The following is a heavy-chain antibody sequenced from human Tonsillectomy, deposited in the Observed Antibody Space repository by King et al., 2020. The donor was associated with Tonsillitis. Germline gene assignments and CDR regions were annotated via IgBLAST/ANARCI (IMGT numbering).Heavy chain of an antibody. D-gene: IGHD3-3*01. J-gene: IGHJ4*02. V-gene: IGHV3-21*01. CDR3: ARDRDDFWSGYYYV. CDR2: ITSSSSYR. Sequence: VQLVESGGGLVKPGGSLRLSCAASGFTFSNYNMHWVRQAPGKGLEWVSSITSSSSYRYYADSVKGRFTISRDNAKNSLYLQMNSLRAEDTAVYHCARDRDDFWSGYYYVWGQGTLVTVSS. CDR1: GFTFSNYN.